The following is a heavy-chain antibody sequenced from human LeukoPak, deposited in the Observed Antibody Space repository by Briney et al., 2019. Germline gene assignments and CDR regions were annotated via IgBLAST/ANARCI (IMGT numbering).Heavy chain of an antibody. CDR2: ISWNSGSI. D-gene: IGHD6-19*01. CDR3: AKGPGYSSGWYLGWFDP. CDR1: GFTFSSYW. Sequence: SLRLSCAASGFTFSSYWMSWVRQAPGKGLEWVSGISWNSGSIGYADSVKGRFTISRDNAKNSLYLQMNSLRAEDTALYYRAKGPGYSSGWYLGWFDPWGQGTLVTVSS. V-gene: IGHV3-9*01. J-gene: IGHJ5*02.